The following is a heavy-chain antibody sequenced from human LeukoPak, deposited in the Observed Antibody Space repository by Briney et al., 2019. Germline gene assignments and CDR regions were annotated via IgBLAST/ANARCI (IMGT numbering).Heavy chain of an antibody. CDR3: ARKRFLEWLLWEDAFDI. CDR2: IYYSGST. V-gene: IGHV4-30-4*08. D-gene: IGHD3-3*01. CDR1: GGSISSGDYY. J-gene: IGHJ3*02. Sequence: PSETLSLTCTVSGGSISSGDYYWSWIRQPPGKGLEWIGYIYYSGSTYYNPSLKSRVTISVDTSKNQFSLKLSSVTAADTAVYYCARKRFLEWLLWEDAFDIWGQGTMVTVSS.